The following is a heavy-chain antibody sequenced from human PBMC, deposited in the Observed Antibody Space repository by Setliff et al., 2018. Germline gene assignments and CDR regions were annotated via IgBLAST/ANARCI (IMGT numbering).Heavy chain of an antibody. Sequence: GGSLRLSCAASGFTFSNAWMSWVRQAPGKGLEWVGRVKSKSEGGTTHYAGPVKGRITVSRDDSKNTLYLDLNRLQIEDTAVYYCTTAGSSDWVPIAYWGQGTLVTVSS. CDR3: TTAGSSDWVPIAY. CDR2: VKSKSEGGTT. D-gene: IGHD3-10*01. CDR1: GFTFSNAW. J-gene: IGHJ4*02. V-gene: IGHV3-15*01.